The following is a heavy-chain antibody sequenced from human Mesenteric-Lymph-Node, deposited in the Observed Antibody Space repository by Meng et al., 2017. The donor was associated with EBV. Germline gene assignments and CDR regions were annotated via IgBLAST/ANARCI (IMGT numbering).Heavy chain of an antibody. CDR2: IYHSGRT. CDR3: ARVTVTGGYYFDY. V-gene: IGHV4-4*02. Sequence: QVQLRESGPGLVQPSGTRSLPCPVSGGSIRSSNWWSWVRQPPGKGLEWIGEIYHSGRTSYNPSLKSRVSLSVEKSKNHFSLNLSSVTAADTAVYYCARVTVTGGYYFDYWGQGSLVTVSS. D-gene: IGHD4-17*01. CDR1: GGSIRSSNW. J-gene: IGHJ4*02.